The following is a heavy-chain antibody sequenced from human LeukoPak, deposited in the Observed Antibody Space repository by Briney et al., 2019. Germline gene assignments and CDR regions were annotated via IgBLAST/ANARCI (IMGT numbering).Heavy chain of an antibody. CDR1: SYTFTSYG. J-gene: IGHJ5*02. V-gene: IGHV1-18*01. CDR2: ISAYNGNT. Sequence: ASVKVSCKASSYTFTSYGISWVRQAPGQGLEWMGWISAYNGNTNYAQKLQGRVTMTTDTSTSTAYMELRSLRSDDTAVYYCARTYGSGLYNWFDPWGQGTLVTVSS. CDR3: ARTYGSGLYNWFDP. D-gene: IGHD3-10*01.